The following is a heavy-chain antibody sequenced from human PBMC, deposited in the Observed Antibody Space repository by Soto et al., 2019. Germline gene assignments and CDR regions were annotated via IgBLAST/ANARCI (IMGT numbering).Heavy chain of an antibody. Sequence: QITLKESGPTLAKPTQTLTLTCTFSGFSINTGGAGVGWIRQPPEKPLEWLAVIYWNEDKRYNPSLRSRLTINKDTSKHQVVLTLTHMDPVDTATYYCAHRGYGDYPRDNWFDPWGQGTLVTVSS. D-gene: IGHD4-17*01. CDR1: GFSINTGGAG. J-gene: IGHJ5*02. CDR2: IYWNEDK. CDR3: AHRGYGDYPRDNWFDP. V-gene: IGHV2-5*01.